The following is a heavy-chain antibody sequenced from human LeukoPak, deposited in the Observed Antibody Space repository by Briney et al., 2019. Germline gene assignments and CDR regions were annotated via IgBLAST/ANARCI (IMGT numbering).Heavy chain of an antibody. V-gene: IGHV4-39*01. CDR3: ASPGEGGYGGYYFDY. D-gene: IGHD3-16*01. J-gene: IGHJ4*02. CDR1: GGSISSSSYY. CDR2: IYYSGST. Sequence: SETLSLTCTVSGGSISSSSYYWGWIRQPPGKGLEWIGSIYYSGSTYYNPSLKSRVTISVDTSKNQFSLKLSSVTAADTAVYYCASPGEGGYGGYYFDYWGQGTLVTVSS.